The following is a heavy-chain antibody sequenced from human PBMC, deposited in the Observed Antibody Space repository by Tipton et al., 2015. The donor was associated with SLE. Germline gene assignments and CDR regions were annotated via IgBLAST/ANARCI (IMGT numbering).Heavy chain of an antibody. CDR1: GVSISNYY. J-gene: IGHJ3*01. Sequence: TLSLTCNVSGVSISNYYWTWIRQSPGMGLEWIGQIHGSVGTWSNPSLKSRLTISIDPSKNHFSLKLSSVTAADTAVYYCVRDYSFMSGHFDVWGQGTMVTVSS. V-gene: IGHV4-59*01. CDR3: VRDYSFMSGHFDV. CDR2: IHGSVGT. D-gene: IGHD2-15*01.